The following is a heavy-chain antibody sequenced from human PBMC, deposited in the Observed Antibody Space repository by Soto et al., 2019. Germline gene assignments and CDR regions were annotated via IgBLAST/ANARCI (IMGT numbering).Heavy chain of an antibody. CDR2: FDPEDGET. D-gene: IGHD6-6*01. CDR1: GYTLTELS. V-gene: IGHV1-24*01. CDR3: ATEMSIAARRRWGNYYYYYGMDV. Sequence: GASVKVSCKVSGYTLTELSMHWVLQAPGKGLEWMGGFDPEDGETIYAQKFQGRVTMTEDTSTDTAYMELSSLRSEDTAVYYCATEMSIAARRRWGNYYYYYGMDVWGQGTTVTVSS. J-gene: IGHJ6*02.